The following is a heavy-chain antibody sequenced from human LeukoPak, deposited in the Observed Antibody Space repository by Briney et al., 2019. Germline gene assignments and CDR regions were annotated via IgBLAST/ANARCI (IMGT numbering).Heavy chain of an antibody. CDR3: ASPLLRAVAGNAFDI. D-gene: IGHD6-19*01. V-gene: IGHV3-30*04. CDR1: GFTFSSYA. CDR2: ISYDGSNK. J-gene: IGHJ3*02. Sequence: GRSLRLSCAASGFTFSSYAMHWVRQAPGKGLEWVAVISYDGSNKYYADSVKGRFTISRDNSKNTLYLQMNSLRAEDTAVYYCASPLLRAVAGNAFDIWGQGTMVTVSS.